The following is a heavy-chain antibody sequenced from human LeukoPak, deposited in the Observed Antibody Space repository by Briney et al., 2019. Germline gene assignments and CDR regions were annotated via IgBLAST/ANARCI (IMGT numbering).Heavy chain of an antibody. CDR3: ARGRWLQLIFDY. CDR1: GYTFTSYY. Sequence: ASVKVSCKASGYTFTSYYMHWVRQAPGEGLEWMGWISAYNGNTNYAQKLQGRVTMTTDTSTSTAYMELRSLRSDDTAVYYCARGRWLQLIFDYWGQGTLVTVSS. D-gene: IGHD5-24*01. V-gene: IGHV1-18*04. J-gene: IGHJ4*02. CDR2: ISAYNGNT.